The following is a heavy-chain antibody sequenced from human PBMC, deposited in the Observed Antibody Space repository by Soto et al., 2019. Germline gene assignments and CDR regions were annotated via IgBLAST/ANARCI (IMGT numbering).Heavy chain of an antibody. CDR1: GFTFSSYW. Sequence: EGSLRLSCAASGFTFSSYWMYWVRQAPGKGLVWVSRINSIGTGTHYADSVKDRFTISRDNAKNMLYLQMNSLRAEDTAVYYCARAVSTLAVAGTVYWGQGTLVTVSS. CDR3: ARAVSTLAVAGTVY. V-gene: IGHV3-74*01. CDR2: INSIGTGT. J-gene: IGHJ4*02. D-gene: IGHD6-19*01.